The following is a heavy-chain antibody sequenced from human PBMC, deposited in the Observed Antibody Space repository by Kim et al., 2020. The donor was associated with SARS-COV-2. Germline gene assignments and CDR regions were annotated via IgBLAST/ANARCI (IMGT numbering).Heavy chain of an antibody. V-gene: IGHV3-11*06. CDR3: ARDSYYYDSSGSTDAFDI. D-gene: IGHD3-22*01. J-gene: IGHJ3*02. Sequence: KGRFTISRDNAKNSLYLQMNSLRAEDTAVYYCARDSYYYDSSGSTDAFDIWGQGTMVTVSS.